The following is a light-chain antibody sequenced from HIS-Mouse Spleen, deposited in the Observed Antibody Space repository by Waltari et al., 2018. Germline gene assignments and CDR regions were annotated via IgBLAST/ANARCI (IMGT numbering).Light chain of an antibody. CDR2: RNN. J-gene: IGLJ3*02. Sequence: QSVLTQPPSASGTPGQRVTISCSGSSSNIGSNYVYWYQQLPGTAPKLLIYRNNQRPSGVPDRFSRSHSCTSASLAISGLRSEDEADYYCAAWDDSLSGPVFGGGTKLTVL. CDR3: AAWDDSLSGPV. CDR1: SSNIGSNY. V-gene: IGLV1-47*01.